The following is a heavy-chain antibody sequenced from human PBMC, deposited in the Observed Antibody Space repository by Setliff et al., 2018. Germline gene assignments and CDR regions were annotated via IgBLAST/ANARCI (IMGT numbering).Heavy chain of an antibody. Sequence: ASVKVSCKASGYTFTSYGISWVRQAPGQGLEWMGWISAYNGNTNYAQKLQCRVTMTTDTSTSTAYMELRRLRSDDTAVYYCARDKWELPNPNWFDPWGQGTLVTVSS. D-gene: IGHD1-26*01. V-gene: IGHV1-18*01. CDR1: GYTFTSYG. CDR3: ARDKWELPNPNWFDP. CDR2: ISAYNGNT. J-gene: IGHJ5*02.